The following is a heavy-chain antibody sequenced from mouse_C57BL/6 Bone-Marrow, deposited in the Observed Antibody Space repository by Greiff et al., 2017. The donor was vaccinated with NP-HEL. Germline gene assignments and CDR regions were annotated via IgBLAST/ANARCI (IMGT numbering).Heavy chain of an antibody. V-gene: IGHV1-80*01. J-gene: IGHJ2*01. D-gene: IGHD1-1*01. CDR3: ARSSGSTFYFDY. Sequence: VQVVESGAELVKPGASVKISCKASGYAFSSYWMNWVKQRPGKGLEWIGQIYPGDGDTNYNGKFKGKATLTADKSSSTAYMQLSSLTSEDSAVYFCARSSGSTFYFDYWGQGTTLTVSS. CDR1: GYAFSSYW. CDR2: IYPGDGDT.